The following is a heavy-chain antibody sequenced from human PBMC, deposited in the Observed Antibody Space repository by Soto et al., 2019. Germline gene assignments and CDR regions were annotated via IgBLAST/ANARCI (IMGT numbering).Heavy chain of an antibody. Sequence: QVQLVQSGAEMKKPGSSVKVSCQSSGGTFNTSAMNWVRQAPGQGPEWMGDISPMFGAANYAPKFQGRVTITADESTGTSYMQLSSATSEDTALYFCAREVQVHTPAFVYWGQGTLVTVSS. CDR1: GGTFNTSA. D-gene: IGHD3-10*01. CDR3: AREVQVHTPAFVY. J-gene: IGHJ4*02. CDR2: ISPMFGAA. V-gene: IGHV1-69*19.